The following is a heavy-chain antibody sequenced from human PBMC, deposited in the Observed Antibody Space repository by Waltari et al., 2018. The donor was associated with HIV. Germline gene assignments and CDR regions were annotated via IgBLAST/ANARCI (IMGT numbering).Heavy chain of an antibody. Sequence: EVQLVESGGGLVKPGGCLRPSCVVPGVTFNTFSMKWVRQAPGKGLEWVSSISSTSSFIYYADSVKGRFTISRDNGKNSLYLQINNLRVEDTAVYYCASEDFWSGPHNWGQGTLVTVSS. CDR2: ISSTSSFI. V-gene: IGHV3-21*01. D-gene: IGHD3-3*01. CDR3: ASEDFWSGPHN. J-gene: IGHJ4*02. CDR1: GVTFNTFS.